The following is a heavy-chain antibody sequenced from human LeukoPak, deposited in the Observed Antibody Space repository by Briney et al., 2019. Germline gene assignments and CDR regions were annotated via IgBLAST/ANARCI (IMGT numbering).Heavy chain of an antibody. V-gene: IGHV4-61*02. CDR3: ARTIVVVPAARYYYYYYIDV. D-gene: IGHD2-2*01. J-gene: IGHJ6*03. CDR2: IYTSGST. CDR1: GGSISSGSYY. Sequence: SQTLSLTCTVSGGSISSGSYYWSWIRQPAGKGLEWIGRIYTSGSTNYNPSLKSRVTISVDTSKNQFSLKLSSVTAADTAVYYCARTIVVVPAARYYYYYYIDVWGKGTTVTVSS.